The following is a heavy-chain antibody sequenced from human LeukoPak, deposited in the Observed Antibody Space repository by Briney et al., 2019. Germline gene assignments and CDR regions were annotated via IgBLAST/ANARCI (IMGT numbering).Heavy chain of an antibody. CDR3: ARHNWNYVRY. V-gene: IGHV4-39*01. Sequence: PSETLSLTCTVSGGSISSSSYYWGWIRQPPGKGLEWIGSIYYSGSTYYNPSLKSRVTISVDTSKNQFSLKLSSVTAADTAVYYCARHNWNYVRYWGQGTLVTVSS. D-gene: IGHD1-7*01. J-gene: IGHJ4*02. CDR2: IYYSGST. CDR1: GGSISSSSYY.